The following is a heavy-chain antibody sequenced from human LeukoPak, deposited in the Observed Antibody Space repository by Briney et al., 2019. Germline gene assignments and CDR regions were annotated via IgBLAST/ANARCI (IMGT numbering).Heavy chain of an antibody. D-gene: IGHD2-2*01. J-gene: IGHJ4*02. CDR3: ARHPSSRTKYGTFDY. Sequence: SETLSLTCAAYGGSFSGYYWSWIRQPPGKGLEWIGEINHSGSTNYNPSLKSRVTTSVDTSKNQFSLKLSSVTAADTAVYYCARHPSSRTKYGTFDYWGQGTLVTVSS. V-gene: IGHV4-34*01. CDR1: GGSFSGYY. CDR2: INHSGST.